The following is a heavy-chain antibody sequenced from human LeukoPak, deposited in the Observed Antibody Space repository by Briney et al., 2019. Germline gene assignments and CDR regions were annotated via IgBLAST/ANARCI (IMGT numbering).Heavy chain of an antibody. CDR2: VSYDGSIK. Sequence: GGSLRLSCAASGFTFSTYAMHWVRQAPGKGLEWVAIVSYDGSIKYYADCVKGRFTISRDNSKNTLYLQMNSLRAEDTAVYYCARDPRSAYGGGDCYSGFDYWGQGTPVTVSS. J-gene: IGHJ4*02. CDR3: ARDPRSAYGGGDCYSGFDY. CDR1: GFTFSTYA. V-gene: IGHV3-30-3*01. D-gene: IGHD2-21*02.